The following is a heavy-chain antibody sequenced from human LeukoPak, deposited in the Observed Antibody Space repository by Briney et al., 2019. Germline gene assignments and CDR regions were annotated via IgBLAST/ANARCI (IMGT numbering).Heavy chain of an antibody. CDR3: ATDRGWRTSGYYLYYFEY. Sequence: GGSLRLSCTASGYTFSSYAMQWVRQAPGKGLEWVAVISHGGKNKFYADSVKGRFSISRDNAKNTLSLEMSSLRAEDTAIYYCATDRGWRTSGYYLYYFEYWGQGTLVTYSS. V-gene: IGHV3-30*04. J-gene: IGHJ4*02. D-gene: IGHD3-3*01. CDR2: ISHGGKNK. CDR1: GYTFSSYA.